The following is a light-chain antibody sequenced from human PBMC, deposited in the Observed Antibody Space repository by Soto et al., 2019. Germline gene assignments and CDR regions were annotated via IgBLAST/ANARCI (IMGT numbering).Light chain of an antibody. J-gene: IGKJ1*01. CDR2: GAS. V-gene: IGKV3-20*01. CDR3: QQYGNSPWT. CDR1: QSVTSGY. Sequence: DIVLTQSPGTLSLSPGERATLACRASQSVTSGYLAWYQQKPGQAPRLFIYGASSRATGIPDRFSGSGSGTGFTLTISRLEPEDFAVYYWQQYGNSPWTFGQGTKVEIK.